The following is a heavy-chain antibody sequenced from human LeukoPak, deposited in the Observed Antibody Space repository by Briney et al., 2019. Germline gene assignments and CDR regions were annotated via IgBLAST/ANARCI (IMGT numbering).Heavy chain of an antibody. Sequence: RGSPKVPCATSGFTFSHFAMSWVRQAPGKGLHWVSTISGSGNKTYDADSVKGRFTISRDNSKSTLDLQMTGLRAEDTAVYYCAKLKRVGISPFDDWGQGTSVTVSS. V-gene: IGHV3-23*01. D-gene: IGHD3-10*01. CDR3: AKLKRVGISPFDD. J-gene: IGHJ4*02. CDR2: ISGSGNKT. CDR1: GFTFSHFA.